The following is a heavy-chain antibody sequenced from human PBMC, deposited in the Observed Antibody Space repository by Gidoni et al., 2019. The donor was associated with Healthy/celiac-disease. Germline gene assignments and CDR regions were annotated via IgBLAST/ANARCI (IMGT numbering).Heavy chain of an antibody. J-gene: IGHJ4*02. V-gene: IGHV3-33*01. D-gene: IGHD6-13*01. Sequence: QVQLVESGGGVVQPGRSLRLSCAASGFTFSSYGMHWVRQAPGKGLEWVAVIWDDGSNKYYADSVKGRFTISRDNSKNTLYLQMNSLRAEDTAVYYCAREDSSSYPDYWGQGTLVTVSS. CDR3: AREDSSSYPDY. CDR2: IWDDGSNK. CDR1: GFTFSSYG.